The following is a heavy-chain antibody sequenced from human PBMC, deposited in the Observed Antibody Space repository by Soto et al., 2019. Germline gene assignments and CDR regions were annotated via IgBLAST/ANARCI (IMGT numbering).Heavy chain of an antibody. J-gene: IGHJ4*02. V-gene: IGHV3-21*01. CDR3: ARGDVVVLTATSNFDY. CDR2: ISSRYYR. CDR1: GFTFSSYT. Sequence: EVQLVESGGGLVKPGGSLRLSCAASGFTFSSYTMKWVRQAPGKGLEWVASISSRYYRNYADSVKGRLTISRDNAKNSLYLQMNSLRAEDTAVYYCARGDVVVLTATSNFDYWGQGTLVTVSS. D-gene: IGHD2-21*02.